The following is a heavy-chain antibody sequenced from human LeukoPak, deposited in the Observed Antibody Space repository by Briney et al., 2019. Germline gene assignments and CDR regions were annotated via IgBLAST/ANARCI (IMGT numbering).Heavy chain of an antibody. CDR3: ARETTVVTPGRSDVFDI. V-gene: IGHV4-59*01. J-gene: IGHJ3*02. CDR2: IYYSGST. Sequence: SETLSLTCTVSGGSISSYDWNWIRQPPGKGMERIGYIYYSGSTNYNTSLKSRVTISVDTSKNQFSLKLSSVTAADTAVYYCARETTVVTPGRSDVFDIWGQGTMVTVSS. D-gene: IGHD4-23*01. CDR1: GGSISSYD.